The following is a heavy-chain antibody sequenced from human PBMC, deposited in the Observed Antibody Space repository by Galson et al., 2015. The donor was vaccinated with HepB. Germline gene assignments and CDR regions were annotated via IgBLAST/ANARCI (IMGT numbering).Heavy chain of an antibody. CDR2: IWYDGSNK. CDR3: ARGHSGSYWGWFDP. V-gene: IGHV3-33*08. J-gene: IGHJ5*02. CDR1: GFTFSGSA. Sequence: SLRLSCAASGFTFSGSAMHWVRQAPGKGLEWVAVIWYDGSNKYYADSVKGRFTISRDNSKNTLYLQMNSLRAEDTAVYYCARGHSGSYWGWFDPWGQGTLVTVSS. D-gene: IGHD1-26*01.